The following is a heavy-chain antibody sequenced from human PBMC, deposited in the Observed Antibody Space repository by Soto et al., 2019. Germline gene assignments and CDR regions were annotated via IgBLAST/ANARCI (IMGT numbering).Heavy chain of an antibody. CDR1: GGTFSSYT. J-gene: IGHJ6*02. Sequence: QVQLVQSGAEVKKPGSSVKVSCTASGGTFSSYTISWVRQAPGQGLEWMGRIIPILGIANYAQKFQGRVTITADKSPSTAYMELSSLRSEDTAVYYCASSAAGETRYYYYGMDVWGQGTTVTVSS. D-gene: IGHD6-13*01. CDR2: IIPILGIA. CDR3: ASSAAGETRYYYYGMDV. V-gene: IGHV1-69*02.